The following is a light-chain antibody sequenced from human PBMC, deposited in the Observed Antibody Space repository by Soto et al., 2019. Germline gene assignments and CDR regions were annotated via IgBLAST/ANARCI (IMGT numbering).Light chain of an antibody. CDR2: GAS. V-gene: IGKV1-5*01. J-gene: IGKJ2*01. Sequence: DIQMTQSPSTLSASVGDRVTITCRASESISTWLAWYQQKPGKSPKLLIYGASNLERGVPSRFIGSGSGTEFTLTISRLQPDDFAAYYCQQYNGFSYTFGPGTKLEIK. CDR1: ESISTW. CDR3: QQYNGFSYT.